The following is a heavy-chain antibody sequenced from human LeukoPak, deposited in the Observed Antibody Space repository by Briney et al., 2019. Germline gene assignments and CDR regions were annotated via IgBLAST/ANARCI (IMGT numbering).Heavy chain of an antibody. Sequence: PVASVTVSCKTSGYSFTDYYMHWVRQAPGQGLGWMGWINPNSGGTSSAQKFQGRVTTTRDTSITTVYMEVSWLTSDDTAIYYCARADRLHGGPYLIGPWGQGTLVTVSS. J-gene: IGHJ5*02. CDR2: INPNSGGT. D-gene: IGHD2-21*01. CDR3: ARADRLHGGPYLIGP. CDR1: GYSFTDYY. V-gene: IGHV1-2*02.